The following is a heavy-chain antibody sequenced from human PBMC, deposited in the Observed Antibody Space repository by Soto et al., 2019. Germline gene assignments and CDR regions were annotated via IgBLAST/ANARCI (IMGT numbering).Heavy chain of an antibody. CDR2: MNPNSGNT. J-gene: IGHJ4*02. V-gene: IGHV1-8*01. CDR1: GYTFTSYD. D-gene: IGHD3-3*01. Sequence: ASVKVSCKASGYTFTSYDINWVRQATGQGLEWMGWMNPNSGNTGYAQKFQGRVTMTRNTSISTAYMELSSLRSEDTAVYYCARALRFLEWLPQFRQGYWGQVPLVTVSP. CDR3: ARALRFLEWLPQFRQGY.